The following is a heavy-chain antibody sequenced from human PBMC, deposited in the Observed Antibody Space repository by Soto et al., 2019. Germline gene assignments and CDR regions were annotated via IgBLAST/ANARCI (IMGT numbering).Heavy chain of an antibody. J-gene: IGHJ6*02. D-gene: IGHD2-8*01. Sequence: ASVKVSCKASGYSFTDYHIHWARQAPGQGLEWLGRINPKSGGTSTAQKFQGWVTMTTDTSISTASMELTRLTSDDTAIYYCAKGDSTDCSNGVCSFFYNHDMDVWGQGTTVTVSS. V-gene: IGHV1-2*04. CDR3: AKGDSTDCSNGVCSFFYNHDMDV. CDR2: INPKSGGT. CDR1: GYSFTDYH.